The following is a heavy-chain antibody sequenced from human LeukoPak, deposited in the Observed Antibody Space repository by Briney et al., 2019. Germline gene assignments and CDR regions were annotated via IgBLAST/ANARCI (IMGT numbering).Heavy chain of an antibody. Sequence: PGGSLRLSCTASGFTFSSYAMSWVRQAPGKGLEWVSAISGSGGSTYYADSVKGRFTISRDNSKNTLYLQMNSLRAEDTAVYYCAKDRRVPLGFDYWGQGTLVTVSS. CDR1: GFTFSSYA. J-gene: IGHJ4*02. V-gene: IGHV3-23*01. CDR3: AKDRRVPLGFDY. D-gene: IGHD7-27*01. CDR2: ISGSGGST.